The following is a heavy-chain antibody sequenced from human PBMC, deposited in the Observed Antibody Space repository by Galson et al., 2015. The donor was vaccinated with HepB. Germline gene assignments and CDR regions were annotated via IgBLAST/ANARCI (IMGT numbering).Heavy chain of an antibody. Sequence: SVKVSCKASGYTFTSYAMNWVRQAPGQGLEWMGWINTNTGNPTYAQGFTGRFIFSLDTSVSTEYLQISSLKAEDTAVYYCARAMDCSSTRCYRGAASWFDPWGQGTLVTVSS. CDR1: GYTFTSYA. CDR3: ARAMDCSSTRCYRGAASWFDP. V-gene: IGHV7-4-1*02. D-gene: IGHD2-2*01. J-gene: IGHJ5*02. CDR2: INTNTGNP.